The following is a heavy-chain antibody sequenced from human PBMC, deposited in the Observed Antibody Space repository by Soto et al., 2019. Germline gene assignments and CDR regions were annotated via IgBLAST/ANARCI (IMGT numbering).Heavy chain of an antibody. CDR1: GFSFSDYT. D-gene: IGHD6-13*01. CDR2: ISSSASYI. J-gene: IGHJ4*02. V-gene: IGHV3-21*02. Sequence: EMQLVESGGGLVKPGGSLRLSCAASGFSFSDYTMNWVRQAPGKGLEWVSSISSSASYINYADSVKDRFTISRDNAKNSLYLQMNSLRAEDTAVYYCARDQRIVAAYYFDFWGQGTLVTVSS. CDR3: ARDQRIVAAYYFDF.